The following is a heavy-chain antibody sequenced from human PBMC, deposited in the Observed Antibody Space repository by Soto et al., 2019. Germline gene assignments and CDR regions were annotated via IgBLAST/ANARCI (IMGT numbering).Heavy chain of an antibody. CDR2: VFHSGIT. CDR3: TKDEAGSPFRY. V-gene: IGHV4-4*02. J-gene: IGHJ4*02. Sequence: VQLRESGPGQVKTSGTLSLTCAVSGGSMKTTNWWSWVRQPPAKGLEWIGEVFHSGITRYNPSLKSRATVSVDTSKNQFFRNLASVTAADTAVYYCTKDEAGSPFRYWGQGALGTVSS. CDR1: GGSMKTTNW. D-gene: IGHD3-10*01.